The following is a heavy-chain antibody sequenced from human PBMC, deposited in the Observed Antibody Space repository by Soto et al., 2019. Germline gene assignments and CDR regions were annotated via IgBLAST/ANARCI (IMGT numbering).Heavy chain of an antibody. CDR3: AREGSGSLDY. J-gene: IGHJ4*02. Sequence: PSETLSLTCAVSGGSISSGGYSWSWIRQPPGKGLEWIGYIYHSASTYYNPSLKSRVTISVDRSKNQFSLKLSSVTAADTAVYYCAREGSGSLDYWGQGTLVTVSS. V-gene: IGHV4-30-2*01. CDR1: GGSISSGGYS. D-gene: IGHD6-19*01. CDR2: IYHSAST.